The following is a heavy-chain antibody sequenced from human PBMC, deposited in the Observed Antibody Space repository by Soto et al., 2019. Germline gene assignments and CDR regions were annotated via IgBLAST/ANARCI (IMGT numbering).Heavy chain of an antibody. J-gene: IGHJ6*03. CDR2: INDSGNI. CDR3: ARGLVLWSGEFSGRGGYYYCGDV. D-gene: IGHD3-10*01. CDR1: GGSFSGYQ. Sequence: QVQLQQWGAGLLKPSETLSLTCAVYGGSFSGYQWTWIRQTPGKRLEWIGEINDSGNINYNPSLKSCLTTGVDTPKKRICLKLRPVTAAVTAVYSCARGLVLWSGEFSGRGGYYYCGDVWGKGTTVTVSS. V-gene: IGHV4-34*01.